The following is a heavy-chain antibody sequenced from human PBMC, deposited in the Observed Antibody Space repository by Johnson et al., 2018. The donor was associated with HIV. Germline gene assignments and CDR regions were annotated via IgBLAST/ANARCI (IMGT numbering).Heavy chain of an antibody. CDR1: GFTVSSNY. CDR2: LRYDGNNK. D-gene: IGHD3-22*01. CDR3: AKDGQRGRAMIVARLGAFDI. Sequence: QGQLVESGGGLIQPGGSLRLSCAASGFTVSSNYMSWVRQAPGKGLEWVAFLRYDGNNKYYADSVKGRFTISRDNSKNTLYLQMNSLRPEDTAVYYCAKDGQRGRAMIVARLGAFDIWGQGTMVTVSS. V-gene: IGHV3-30*02. J-gene: IGHJ3*02.